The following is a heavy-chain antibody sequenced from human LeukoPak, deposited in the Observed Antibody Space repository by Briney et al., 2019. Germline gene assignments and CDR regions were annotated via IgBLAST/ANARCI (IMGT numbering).Heavy chain of an antibody. Sequence: SETLSLTCTVSGYSISSGYYWGWIRQPPGKGLEWIGSIYHSGSTYYNPSLKSRFTISVATSKNQFSLKLSSVTAADTAVYYCAREDPGYYYDSSGYWIDYWGQGTLVTVSS. V-gene: IGHV4-38-2*02. CDR2: IYHSGST. CDR1: GYSISSGYY. D-gene: IGHD3-22*01. CDR3: AREDPGYYYDSSGYWIDY. J-gene: IGHJ4*02.